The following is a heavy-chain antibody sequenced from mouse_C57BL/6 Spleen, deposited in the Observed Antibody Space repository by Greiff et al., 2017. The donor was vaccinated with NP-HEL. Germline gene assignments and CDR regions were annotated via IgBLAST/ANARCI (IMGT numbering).Heavy chain of an antibody. CDR1: GYTFHSYW. V-gene: IGHV1-69*01. Sequence: QVQLQQPGAELVMPGASVQLSCKASGYTFHSYWMHWVKQRPGQGLECIGELDPSDSYTNYNQQFKGKSKLTVDKSSSTAYMQLSSLTSEDSAVYYCARGTVGGFDYWGQGTTLTVSS. CDR2: LDPSDSYT. CDR3: ARGTVGGFDY. J-gene: IGHJ2*01. D-gene: IGHD1-1*01.